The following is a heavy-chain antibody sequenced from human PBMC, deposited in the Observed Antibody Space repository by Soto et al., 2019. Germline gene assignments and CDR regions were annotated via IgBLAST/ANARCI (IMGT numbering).Heavy chain of an antibody. CDR2: IYPSDSDT. Sequence: GESLKISCQASGYSFSSHWIAWVRQKPGKGLEWMGIIYPSDSDTRYSPSFQGQVTISADKSIRTAYLQWSSLEASDTAMYYCATRRTSVTGYYFDYWGQGALVTVSS. D-gene: IGHD6-19*01. V-gene: IGHV5-51*01. CDR3: ATRRTSVTGYYFDY. CDR1: GYSFSSHW. J-gene: IGHJ4*02.